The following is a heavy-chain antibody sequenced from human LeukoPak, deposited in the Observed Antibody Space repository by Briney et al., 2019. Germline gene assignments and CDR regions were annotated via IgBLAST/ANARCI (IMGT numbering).Heavy chain of an antibody. CDR3: TTGYCSGGSCYSLGVY. CDR2: IKSKTDGGTT. Sequence: GGSLRLSCAASGFTFSNAWMSWVRQAPGKGLEWVGRIKSKTDGGTTDYAAPVKSRFTISRDDSKNTLYLQMNSLKTEDTAVYYCTTGYCSGGSCYSLGVYWGQGTLVTVSS. D-gene: IGHD2-15*01. CDR1: GFTFSNAW. J-gene: IGHJ4*02. V-gene: IGHV3-15*01.